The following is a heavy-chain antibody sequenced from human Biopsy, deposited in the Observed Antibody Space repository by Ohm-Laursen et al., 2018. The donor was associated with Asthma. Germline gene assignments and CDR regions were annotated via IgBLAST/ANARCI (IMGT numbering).Heavy chain of an antibody. J-gene: IGHJ6*02. Sequence: SVKVSCKAPGYPFTDYYVHWVRQAPGQGLEWMGGLIPVLGTPDHAQMFEGRVTITADESTSTAYMELSSLSSEDTAVYYCARGYSGSDRIVYYYSGLEVWGQGTTVTVSS. CDR1: GYPFTDYY. V-gene: IGHV1-69*13. CDR3: ARGYSGSDRIVYYYSGLEV. CDR2: LIPVLGTP. D-gene: IGHD5-12*01.